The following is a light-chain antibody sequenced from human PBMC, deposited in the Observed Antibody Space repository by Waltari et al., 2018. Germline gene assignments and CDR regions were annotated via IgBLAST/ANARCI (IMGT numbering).Light chain of an antibody. CDR3: MQGIHLPLT. Sequence: DIVMTQTPLSLSVTPGQPASISVNSSQSLPFSNGKTYMYWFLQRPGQSPQPLIYEVSSRLSGVPDRFSGSGSGTDFTLKISRVEAEDVGIYYCMQGIHLPLTFGGGTKVEIK. V-gene: IGKV2-29*02. CDR1: QSLPFSNGKTY. J-gene: IGKJ4*01. CDR2: EVS.